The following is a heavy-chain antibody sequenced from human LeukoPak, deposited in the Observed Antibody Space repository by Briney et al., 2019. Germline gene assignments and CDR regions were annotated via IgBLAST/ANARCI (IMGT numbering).Heavy chain of an antibody. CDR1: GYTFTGYY. J-gene: IGHJ6*03. CDR2: INPNSGGT. CDR3: ARERGRLRYFDWLPRKYYYYMDV. V-gene: IGHV1-2*02. D-gene: IGHD3-9*01. Sequence: GASVKVSCKASGYTFTGYYMHWVRQAPGQGLEWMGWINPNSGGTNYAQKFQGRVTMTRDTSISTAYMELSRLRSDDTAVYYCARERGRLRYFDWLPRKYYYYMDVWGKGTTVTISS.